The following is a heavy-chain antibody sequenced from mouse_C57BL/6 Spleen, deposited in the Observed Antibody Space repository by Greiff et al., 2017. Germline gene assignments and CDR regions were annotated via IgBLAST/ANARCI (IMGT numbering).Heavy chain of an antibody. CDR1: GFTFTSYW. Sequence: VQLVESGAELAKPGASVKLSCKASGFTFTSYWMHWVKQRPGQGLEWIGYINPSSGYTKYNQKFKDQATLTADKSSSTAYMQLSSLTYEDSAVYYCARSRVVERSEAMDYWGQGTSVTVSS. V-gene: IGHV1-7*01. J-gene: IGHJ4*01. CDR2: INPSSGYT. D-gene: IGHD1-1*01. CDR3: ARSRVVERSEAMDY.